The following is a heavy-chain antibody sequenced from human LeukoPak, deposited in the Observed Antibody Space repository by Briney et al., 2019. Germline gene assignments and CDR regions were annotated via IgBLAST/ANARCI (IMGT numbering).Heavy chain of an antibody. CDR1: GFTFSSYG. V-gene: IGHV3-30*02. CDR2: IRYDGSNK. J-gene: IGHJ4*02. Sequence: GGSLRLSCAASGFTFSSYGMHWVRQAPGKGLEWVAFIRYDGSNKYYADSVKGRFTISRDNSKNTLYLQMNSLRAEDTAVYYCASGRPTRTAAGYGCLDYWGQGTLVTVSS. D-gene: IGHD6-13*01. CDR3: ASGRPTRTAAGYGCLDY.